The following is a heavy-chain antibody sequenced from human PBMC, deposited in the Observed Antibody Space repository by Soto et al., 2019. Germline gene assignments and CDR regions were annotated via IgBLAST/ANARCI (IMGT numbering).Heavy chain of an antibody. CDR2: LYYSGST. CDR3: ARRVRTYWYFDL. V-gene: IGHV4-39*01. Sequence: SETLSLTCTVSGGSISSSSYYWGWIRQPPGKGLEWIGSLYYSGSTYYNPSLKSRVTISVDTSKNQFSLKLSSVTAADTAVYYCARRVRTYWYFDLWGRGTLVTVSS. CDR1: GGSISSSSYY. J-gene: IGHJ2*01.